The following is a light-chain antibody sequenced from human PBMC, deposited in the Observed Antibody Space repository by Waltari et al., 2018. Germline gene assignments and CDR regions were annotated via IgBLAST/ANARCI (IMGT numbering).Light chain of an antibody. V-gene: IGKV2-28*01. CDR1: KSLLHRNGNKY. Sequence: DIVVTQSPLSLPVTPGQPASISCRPSKSLLHRNGNKYLDWYLQKPGQSPQLLFYLGSNRASWVPDRFSGGESGTDFTLRIRRVEAEEVGVYYCMQSLQALWTFGPGTKLEI. J-gene: IGKJ1*01. CDR3: MQSLQALWT. CDR2: LGS.